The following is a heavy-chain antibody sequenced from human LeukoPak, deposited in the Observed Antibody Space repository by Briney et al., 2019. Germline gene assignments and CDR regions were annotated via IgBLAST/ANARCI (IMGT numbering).Heavy chain of an antibody. V-gene: IGHV4-39*01. CDR1: GGSISSSSYY. J-gene: IGHJ4*02. D-gene: IGHD5-12*01. Sequence: SESLSLTCTVSGGSISSSSYYWGWIRQPPGKGLEWFGSIYYSGSIYYNPSLKSRVTISVDTSKNQFSLKLSSVTAADTAVYYCAILPFEEIVATAIRWGQGTLVTVSS. CDR3: AILPFEEIVATAIR. CDR2: IYYSGSI.